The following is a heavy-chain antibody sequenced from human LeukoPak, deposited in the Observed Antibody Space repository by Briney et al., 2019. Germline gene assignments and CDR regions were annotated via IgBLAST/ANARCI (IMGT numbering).Heavy chain of an antibody. CDR1: GFTFSSYA. CDR3: AKDVYSSITQGGSDY. V-gene: IGHV3-30-3*01. Sequence: GSLRLSCAASGFTFSSYAMHWVRQAPGKGLEWVAVISYDGSNKYYADSVKGRFTISRDNSKNTLYLQMNSLRAEDTAVYYCAKDVYSSITQGGSDYWGQGTLVTVSS. D-gene: IGHD6-13*01. CDR2: ISYDGSNK. J-gene: IGHJ4*02.